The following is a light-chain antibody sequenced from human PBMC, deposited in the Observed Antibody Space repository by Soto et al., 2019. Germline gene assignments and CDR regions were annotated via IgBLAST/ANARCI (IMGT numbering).Light chain of an antibody. J-gene: IGKJ4*01. CDR1: QDISNY. CDR2: DAS. V-gene: IGKV1-33*01. Sequence: DIQMTQSPSSLSASVGDRVTITCQASQDISNYLNWYQQKPGKAPKLLIYDASNLETGVPSRFSGSGSGTGFTFTISTLQPEDIATYYCQQYDNLLTFGGGTKVDIK. CDR3: QQYDNLLT.